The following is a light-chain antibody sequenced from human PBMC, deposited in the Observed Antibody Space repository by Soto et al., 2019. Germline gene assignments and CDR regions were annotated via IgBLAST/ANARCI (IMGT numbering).Light chain of an antibody. CDR2: KAT. Sequence: DIQMTQSPSTLSASVGDRVTITCRASQRITTWLAWYQQKPGKAPKRLIYKATNLQSGVPSRFSGSGSGTEFSLTISSLQPDDFATYYCQRYSDYQYIFGQGTKLEIK. CDR3: QRYSDYQYI. CDR1: QRITTW. J-gene: IGKJ2*01. V-gene: IGKV1-5*03.